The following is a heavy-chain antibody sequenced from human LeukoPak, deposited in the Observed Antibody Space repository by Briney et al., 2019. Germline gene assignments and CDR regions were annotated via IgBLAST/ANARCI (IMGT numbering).Heavy chain of an antibody. D-gene: IGHD6-19*01. V-gene: IGHV4-4*07. CDR2: IYTSGST. Sequence: ASETLSLTCTVSGGSISSYYWSWIRQPAGKGLEWIGRIYTSGSTNYNPSLKSRVTMSVDTSKNQFSLKLSSVTAADTAVYYCARDRFGYSSGWYSDAFDIWGQGTMVTVSS. J-gene: IGHJ3*02. CDR3: ARDRFGYSSGWYSDAFDI. CDR1: GGSISSYY.